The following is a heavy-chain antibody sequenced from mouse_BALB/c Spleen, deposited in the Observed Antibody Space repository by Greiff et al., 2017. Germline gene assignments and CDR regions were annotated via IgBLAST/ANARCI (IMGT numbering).Heavy chain of an antibody. CDR1: GFTFSDYY. D-gene: IGHD2-4*01. CDR3: ARAVLYDYDQGYAMDY. J-gene: IGHJ4*01. CDR2: ISDGGSYT. V-gene: IGHV5-4*02. Sequence: VQLKESGGGLVKPGGSLKLSCAASGFTFSDYYMYWVRQTPEKRLEWVATISDGGSYTYYPDSVKGRFTISRDNAKNNLYLQMSSLKSEDTAMYYCARAVLYDYDQGYAMDYWGQGTSVTVSS.